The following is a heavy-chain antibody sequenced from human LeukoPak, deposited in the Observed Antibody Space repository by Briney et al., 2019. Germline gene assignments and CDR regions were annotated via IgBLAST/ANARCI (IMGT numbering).Heavy chain of an antibody. Sequence: AGGSLRLSCAASGFTFGSYSMNWVRQAPGKGLEWVSSISSSSSYIYYADSVKGRFTISRDNAKNSLYLQMNSLRAEDTAVYYCARGPTRMAFDPWGQGTLVTVSS. CDR1: GFTFGSYS. D-gene: IGHD5-24*01. J-gene: IGHJ5*02. CDR3: ARGPTRMAFDP. CDR2: ISSSSSYI. V-gene: IGHV3-21*01.